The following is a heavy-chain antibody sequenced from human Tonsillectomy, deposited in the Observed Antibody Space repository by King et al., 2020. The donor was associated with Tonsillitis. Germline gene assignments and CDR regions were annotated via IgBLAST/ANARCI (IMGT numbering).Heavy chain of an antibody. CDR3: ARERVYSSGCGIDH. CDR2: ISFDGSRK. J-gene: IGHJ4*02. V-gene: IGHV3-33*05. CDR1: GFSFSSYG. Sequence: VQLVESGGGVVQPGRSLSLSCAASGFSFSSYGMHWVRQAPGKGLEWVAVISFDGSRKNYADSVKGRFTIFRDGSNNTLFLQMNSLRADDTAVYYCARERVYSSGCGIDHWGQGTLVSVSS. D-gene: IGHD6-19*01.